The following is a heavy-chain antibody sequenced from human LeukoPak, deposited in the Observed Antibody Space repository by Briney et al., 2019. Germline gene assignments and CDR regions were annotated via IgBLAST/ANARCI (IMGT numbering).Heavy chain of an antibody. CDR1: GASISRGGYC. CDR2: IYYSGST. Sequence: SETLSLTCTVSGASISRGGYCWSWIRQHPGKGLKWIGYIYYSGSTYYNPSLKSRVTISVDTSKNQFSLKLSSVPAADTAVYYCASPKGYSYGGAMDYWGQGTLVTVSS. CDR3: ASPKGYSYGGAMDY. D-gene: IGHD5-18*01. V-gene: IGHV4-31*03. J-gene: IGHJ4*02.